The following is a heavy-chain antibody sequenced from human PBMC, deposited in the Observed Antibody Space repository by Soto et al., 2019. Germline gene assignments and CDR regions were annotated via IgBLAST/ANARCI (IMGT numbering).Heavy chain of an antibody. D-gene: IGHD6-13*01. CDR3: AKDRGSSWPYNWFDP. Sequence: ISCVLKETGKGMEWVSAMSGCGGSTDYADSVKGRFTIYRDNSKNTLYLQMNSLRAEDTAVYYCAKDRGSSWPYNWFDPWGEGTLVTGSS. V-gene: IGHV3-23*01. CDR2: MSGCGGST. J-gene: IGHJ5*02.